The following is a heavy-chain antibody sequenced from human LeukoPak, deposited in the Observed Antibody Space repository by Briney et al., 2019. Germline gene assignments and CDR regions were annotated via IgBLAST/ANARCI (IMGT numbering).Heavy chain of an antibody. CDR2: IKQDGSEK. D-gene: IGHD3-22*01. V-gene: IGHV3-7*01. CDR3: ARDAGGSGYYVDY. CDR1: GFTFSSYW. Sequence: GGSLRLSCAASGFTFSSYWMSWVRQAPGKGLEWVANIKQDGSEKYYVDSVKGRFTISRDNAKNSLYLQMNSLRAEDTAVYYCARDAGGSGYYVDYWGQGTLVTVSS. J-gene: IGHJ4*02.